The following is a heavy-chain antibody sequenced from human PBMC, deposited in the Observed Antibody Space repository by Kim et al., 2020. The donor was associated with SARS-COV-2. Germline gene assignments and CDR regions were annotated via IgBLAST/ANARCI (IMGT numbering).Heavy chain of an antibody. Sequence: SQTLSLTCAISGDSVSSNSVAWNWIRQSPSRGLEWLGRTYYRSKWYNDYAVSVKSQITINPDTSKNQFSLQLNSVTPEDTAMYYCAREEGGILTGSFDYWGQGTLVTVSS. J-gene: IGHJ4*02. V-gene: IGHV6-1*01. CDR1: GDSVSSNSVA. CDR2: TYYRSKWYN. D-gene: IGHD3-9*01. CDR3: AREEGGILTGSFDY.